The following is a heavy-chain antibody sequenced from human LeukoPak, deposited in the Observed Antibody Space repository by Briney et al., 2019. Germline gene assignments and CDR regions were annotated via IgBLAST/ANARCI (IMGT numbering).Heavy chain of an antibody. CDR1: GFSFSNYW. J-gene: IGHJ3*02. V-gene: IGHV3-7*01. D-gene: IGHD1-26*01. CDR3: ARDERQWELGAFDI. Sequence: GGPLRLSCAASGFSFSNYWMSWVRQAPGKGLEWVANIKHDSTEKYHVDSVKGRFTISRDNAKDSLYLQMNSLRAEDTAVYYCARDERQWELGAFDIWGQGTTVTVSS. CDR2: IKHDSTEK.